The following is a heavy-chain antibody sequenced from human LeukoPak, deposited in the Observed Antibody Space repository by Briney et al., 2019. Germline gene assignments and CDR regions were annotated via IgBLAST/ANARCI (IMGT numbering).Heavy chain of an antibody. CDR3: ARGEYPHAFDI. D-gene: IGHD2-2*02. J-gene: IGHJ3*02. CDR2: ISWNSGSI. CDR1: GFTFDDYA. Sequence: PGGSLRLSCAASGFTFDDYAMHWVRQAPGKGLEWVSGISWNSGSIGYADSVKGRFTISRDNAKNTLYLQMNSLRAEDTALYYCARGEYPHAFDIWGQGTMVSVSS. V-gene: IGHV3-9*01.